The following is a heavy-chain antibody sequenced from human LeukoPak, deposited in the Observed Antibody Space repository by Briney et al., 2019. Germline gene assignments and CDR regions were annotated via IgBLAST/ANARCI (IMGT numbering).Heavy chain of an antibody. Sequence: PGGSLRLSCAASGFTFSSLAMHWVRQAPGKGLEWVSVISGSGGTTYYADSVKGRFTTSRDNSKNTLYLQMNSLRAEDTAVYYCARDGAYGDLEDYWGQGTLVTVSS. V-gene: IGHV3-23*01. D-gene: IGHD4-17*01. CDR2: ISGSGGTT. CDR3: ARDGAYGDLEDY. J-gene: IGHJ4*02. CDR1: GFTFSSLA.